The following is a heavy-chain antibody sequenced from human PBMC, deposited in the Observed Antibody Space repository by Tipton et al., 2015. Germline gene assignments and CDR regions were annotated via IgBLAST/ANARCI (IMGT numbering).Heavy chain of an antibody. V-gene: IGHV3-7*01. CDR1: GFNFSRYW. Sequence: SLRLSCAASGFNFSRYWMSWVRQTPGKGLEWVGQIKNDGSNKYYLDSMEGRFSISRDNAKNSLYLQMNTLRAEDTGVYYCARDVNGGYYDVWGQGTTVTVSP. CDR3: ARDVNGGYYDV. J-gene: IGHJ3*01. D-gene: IGHD3-10*01. CDR2: IKNDGSNK.